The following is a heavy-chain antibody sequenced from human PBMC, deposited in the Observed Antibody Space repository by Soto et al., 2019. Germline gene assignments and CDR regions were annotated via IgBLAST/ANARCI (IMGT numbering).Heavy chain of an antibody. V-gene: IGHV1-69*18. Sequence: QVQLVQSGPEVKKPGSSVRVSCKAPGVTFSSYVFSWVRQAPGQGLEWMGRITPVFGTTHFAQKFQGRLTLTADGSTTPIYGELRHPGSDDPAIDYRGRGLPSDLWGQGTLITVSS. J-gene: IGHJ5*02. CDR1: GVTFSSYV. CDR3: GRGLPSDL. CDR2: ITPVFGTT. D-gene: IGHD3-10*01.